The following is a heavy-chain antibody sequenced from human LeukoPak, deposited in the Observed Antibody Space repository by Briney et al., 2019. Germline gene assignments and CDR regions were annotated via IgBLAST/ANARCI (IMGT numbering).Heavy chain of an antibody. V-gene: IGHV3-23*01. J-gene: IGHJ4*02. CDR1: GFTFSSYA. Sequence: GGSLRLSCAASGFTFSSYAMRWVRQAPGKGLEWIAAISCSGGSTYYADSVKGRFTISRDNSRDTLYLQMNSLRAEDTAVYYCAKGYYDYVWGSYYFDYWGQGTLVTVSS. D-gene: IGHD3-16*01. CDR2: ISCSGGST. CDR3: AKGYYDYVWGSYYFDY.